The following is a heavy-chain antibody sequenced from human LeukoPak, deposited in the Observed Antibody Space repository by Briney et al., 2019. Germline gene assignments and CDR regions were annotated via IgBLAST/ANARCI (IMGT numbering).Heavy chain of an antibody. CDR1: GGSIRSYY. V-gene: IGHV4-59*01. Sequence: PSETLSLTRTVSGGSIRSYYWSWIRQPPGKGLEWIGYISYSGSTNYNPSLRSRVTISVDTSENHFSLKVTSVTAADTAVYYCARDRDYVGGFDPWGQGILVTVSS. D-gene: IGHD2-21*01. CDR3: ARDRDYVGGFDP. CDR2: ISYSGST. J-gene: IGHJ5*02.